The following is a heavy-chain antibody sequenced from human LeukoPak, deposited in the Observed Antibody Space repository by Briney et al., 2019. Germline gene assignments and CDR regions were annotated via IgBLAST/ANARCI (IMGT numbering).Heavy chain of an antibody. CDR1: GFTFSSYW. J-gene: IGHJ6*03. V-gene: IGHV3-74*01. Sequence: GGSLRLSCAGSGFTFSSYWMLWVRQAPGEGLVWVSRISSDEISTNYAASVRGRFTISRDNAKNTLYLQMDSLRAEDTAVYYCAKAGGTTGSMRSYMDVWGKGTTVTVSS. D-gene: IGHD1-1*01. CDR2: ISSDEIST. CDR3: AKAGGTTGSMRSYMDV.